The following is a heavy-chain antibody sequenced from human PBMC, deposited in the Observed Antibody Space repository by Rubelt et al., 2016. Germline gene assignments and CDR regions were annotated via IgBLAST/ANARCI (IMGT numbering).Heavy chain of an antibody. CDR1: GFTFSSYA. D-gene: IGHD3-22*01. V-gene: IGHV3-30*04. CDR3: TTPYYYDSSGYPGDAFDI. J-gene: IGHJ3*02. CDR2: ISYDGSNK. Sequence: GGGVVQPGRSLRLSCAASGFTFSSYAMHWVRQAPGKGLEWVAVISYDGSNKYYADSVKGRFTISRDNSKNTLYLQMNSLKTEDTAVYYCTTPYYYDSSGYPGDAFDIWGQGTMVTVSS.